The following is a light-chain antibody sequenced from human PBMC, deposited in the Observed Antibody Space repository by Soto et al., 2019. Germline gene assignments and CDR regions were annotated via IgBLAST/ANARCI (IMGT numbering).Light chain of an antibody. CDR3: QQYNKWPLT. CDR1: QSVSSN. CDR2: STS. V-gene: IGKV3-15*01. Sequence: EIVMTQSPATLSVSPGERATLSCRASQSVSSNLAWYQQKPGQAPRLLIYSTSTRATGIPARFSGSGSGTEFSLTISSLKSEDFAVYYCQQYNKWPLTFGGGTKVELK. J-gene: IGKJ4*01.